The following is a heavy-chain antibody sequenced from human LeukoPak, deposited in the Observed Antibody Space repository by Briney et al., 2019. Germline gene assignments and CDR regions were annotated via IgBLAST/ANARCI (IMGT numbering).Heavy chain of an antibody. J-gene: IGHJ1*01. Sequence: SETQSLTCTVSGGSISSSSSYWGWIRQPPGKGLEWIGYIYYSGSTNYNPSLKSRVTISVDTSKNQFSLKLSSVTAADTAVYYCARGGWYPESFQHWGQGALVTVSS. D-gene: IGHD6-19*01. CDR2: IYYSGST. CDR3: ARGGWYPESFQH. V-gene: IGHV4-61*05. CDR1: GGSISSSSSY.